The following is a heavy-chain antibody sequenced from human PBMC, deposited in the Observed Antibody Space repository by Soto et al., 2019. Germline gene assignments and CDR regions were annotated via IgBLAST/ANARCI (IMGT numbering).Heavy chain of an antibody. J-gene: IGHJ4*02. CDR1: GYSISSGYY. V-gene: IGHV4-38-2*02. D-gene: IGHD5-18*01. CDR3: ARDAGTAMVEYYFDY. Sequence: PSETLSLTCAVSGYSISSGYYWGWIRQPPGKGLEWIGSIYHSGSTYYNPSLKSRVTISVDTSKNQFSLKLSSVTAADTAVYYCARDAGTAMVEYYFDYWGRGTLVTVSS. CDR2: IYHSGST.